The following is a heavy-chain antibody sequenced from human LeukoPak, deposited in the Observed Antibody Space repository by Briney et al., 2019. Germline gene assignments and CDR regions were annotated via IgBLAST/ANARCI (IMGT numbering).Heavy chain of an antibody. CDR3: TRQLGELLSGTLYYYYLDV. V-gene: IGHV3-15*01. D-gene: IGHD3-10*01. J-gene: IGHJ6*03. Sequence: GGSLRLSCAASAFTFSNAWMSWVRQAPGKGLEWVGRIKSKTDGGTTDYAAPVKGRFTISRDDSYNTLYLQMNSLKTEDTAVYYCTRQLGELLSGTLYYYYLDVWGKGTTVTVSS. CDR1: AFTFSNAW. CDR2: IKSKTDGGTT.